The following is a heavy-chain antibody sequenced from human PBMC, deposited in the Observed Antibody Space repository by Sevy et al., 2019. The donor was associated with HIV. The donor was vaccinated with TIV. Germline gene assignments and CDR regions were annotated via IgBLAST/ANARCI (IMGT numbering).Heavy chain of an antibody. CDR1: GGTISSSSYY. V-gene: IGHV4-39*01. J-gene: IGHJ5*02. Sequence: SETLSLTCTVSGGTISSSSYYWGGIRQPPGKGLEWIGSIYYSGSTYYNPSLKSRVTISVDTSKNQVSLKLSSVTAADTAVYYCAVITIFGVVTDNWFDPWGQGTRVTVSS. CDR3: AVITIFGVVTDNWFDP. D-gene: IGHD3-3*01. CDR2: IYYSGST.